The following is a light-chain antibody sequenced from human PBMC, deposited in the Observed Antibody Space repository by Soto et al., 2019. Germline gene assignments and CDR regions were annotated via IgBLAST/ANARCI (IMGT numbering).Light chain of an antibody. V-gene: IGKV1-5*01. CDR3: QQYNSYST. J-gene: IGKJ1*01. CDR2: DAS. Sequence: DIHMTQSPSTLSASVGDRVTITCRASQTISSWFAWYQQTPGKAPQLLIYDASSSESGVPSRLSGGGSGTEFTITISSLQPDDFATYYCQQYNSYSTFGQGTKVDI. CDR1: QTISSW.